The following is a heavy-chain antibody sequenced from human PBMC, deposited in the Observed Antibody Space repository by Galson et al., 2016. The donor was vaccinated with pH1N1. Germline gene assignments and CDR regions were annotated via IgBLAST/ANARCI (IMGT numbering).Heavy chain of an antibody. V-gene: IGHV3-53*01. CDR2: IYSGGST. CDR3: ARFLYGDYVGYFDL. J-gene: IGHJ2*01. Sequence: CAASGFTVSSNYMSWVRQAPGKGLEWVSVIYSGGSTYYADSVKGRFTISRDNSKNTLYLQMNSLRAEDTAVYYCARFLYGDYVGYFDLWGRGTLVTVSS. CDR1: GFTVSSNY. D-gene: IGHD4-17*01.